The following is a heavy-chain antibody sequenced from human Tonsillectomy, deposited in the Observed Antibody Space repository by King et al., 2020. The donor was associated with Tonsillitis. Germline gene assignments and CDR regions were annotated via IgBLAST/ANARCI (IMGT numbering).Heavy chain of an antibody. J-gene: IGHJ4*02. V-gene: IGHV3-11*01. CDR1: GFTFSDHY. CDR2: ISRICRTI. Sequence: VQLVESGGGLVKPGGSLRLSCAASGFTFSDHYMSWIRQAPGKGLEWISYISRICRTIYNADSVKGRFLISRDNDKNSLYLQMNSLRADDTAVYYCARTTVALDYWGQGTLVTVSS. D-gene: IGHD4-23*01. CDR3: ARTTVALDY.